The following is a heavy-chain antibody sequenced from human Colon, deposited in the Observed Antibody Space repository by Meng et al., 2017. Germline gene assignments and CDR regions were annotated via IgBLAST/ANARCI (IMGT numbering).Heavy chain of an antibody. CDR3: ARGPLDY. J-gene: IGHJ4*02. V-gene: IGHV4-61*01. CDR1: GGSVSSGSYY. CDR2: IYYTGST. Sequence: QVQPDESGPGQGRPCETRPLTGTVSGGSVSSGSYYWSWIRQPPGKGLEWIGYIYYTGSTNYNPSLKSRVTISVDTSKNQFSLKLSSVTAADTAVYYCARGPLDYWGQGTLVTVSS.